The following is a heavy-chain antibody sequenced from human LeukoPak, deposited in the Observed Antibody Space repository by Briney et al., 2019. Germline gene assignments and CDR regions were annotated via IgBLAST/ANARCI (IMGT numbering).Heavy chain of an antibody. D-gene: IGHD2-15*01. J-gene: IGHJ4*02. CDR3: ARARYCSGGSCQRLDY. CDR2: INKDGGQK. CDR1: GFPFSDTW. Sequence: GGSLRLSCAASGFPFSDTWLSWVRQAPGKGLEWVANINKDGGQKYYVDSVKGRFTISRDNAKDSLYLQMNSLRVEDTAVYYCARARYCSGGSCQRLDYWGQGTLVTVSS. V-gene: IGHV3-7*01.